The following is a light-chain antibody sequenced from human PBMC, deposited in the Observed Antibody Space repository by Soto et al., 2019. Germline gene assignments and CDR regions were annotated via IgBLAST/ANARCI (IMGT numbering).Light chain of an antibody. CDR2: EVS. J-gene: IGLJ2*01. V-gene: IGLV2-14*01. CDR1: SSDVGGYNY. CDR3: SSYTSRSTHVV. Sequence: QSVLTQPASVSGSPGQSITISCTGTSSDVGGYNYVSWYQQHPGKVPKLMIYEVSNRPSGVSNRFSGSKSGNTASLTISGLQAEDEADYYCSSYTSRSTHVVFGGGTKVTVL.